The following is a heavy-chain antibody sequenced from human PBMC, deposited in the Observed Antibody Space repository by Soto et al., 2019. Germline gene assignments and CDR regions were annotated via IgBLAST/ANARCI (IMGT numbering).Heavy chain of an antibody. V-gene: IGHV3-30*18. D-gene: IGHD6-6*01. CDR3: AKEMYPRTVLDSSSPWGDY. Sequence: LRLSCAVSGFTFSDYGMHWVRQAPGKGLEWVAVMSYAGTYKYYADSVKGRFTISRDLSGNTLFLQMNSLRLEDTAVYFCAKEMYPRTVLDSSSPWGDYWGQGTLVTVSS. CDR2: MSYAGTYK. J-gene: IGHJ4*02. CDR1: GFTFSDYG.